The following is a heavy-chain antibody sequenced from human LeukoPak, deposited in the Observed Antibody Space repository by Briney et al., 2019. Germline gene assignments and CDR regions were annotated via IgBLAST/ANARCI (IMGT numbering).Heavy chain of an antibody. J-gene: IGHJ4*02. CDR1: GFTFRNYG. D-gene: IGHD6-6*01. Sequence: GGSLRLSCAASGFTFRNYGMTWVRQTPGKGLEWVSGISGSGGDTYYADSVKGRFTISRDNSVNTLYLQMNSLRAEDTAVYYCAKKARTEYYFDYWGQGTLVTVSS. CDR2: ISGSGGDT. CDR3: AKKARTEYYFDY. V-gene: IGHV3-23*01.